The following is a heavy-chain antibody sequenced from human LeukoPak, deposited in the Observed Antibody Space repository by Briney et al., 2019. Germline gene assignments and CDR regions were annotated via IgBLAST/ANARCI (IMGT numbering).Heavy chain of an antibody. CDR3: ARSRLQLLFRFYYYMDV. CDR2: ISYDGSNK. J-gene: IGHJ6*03. CDR1: GFTFSSYA. D-gene: IGHD2-2*01. V-gene: IGHV3-30-3*01. Sequence: GGSLRLSCAASGFTFSSYAMHWVRQAPGKGLEWVAVISYDGSNKYYADSVKGRFTISRDNSKNTLYLQMNSLRAEDTAVYYCARSRLQLLFRFYYYMDVWGKGTTVTVSS.